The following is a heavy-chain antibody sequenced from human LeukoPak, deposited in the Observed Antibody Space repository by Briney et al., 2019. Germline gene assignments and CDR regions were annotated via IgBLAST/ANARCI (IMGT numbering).Heavy chain of an antibody. CDR1: GYSFSDFY. V-gene: IGHV1-2*02. CDR3: ARDRIYDY. Sequence: ASVKVSCKSSGYSFSDFYIHWVRQAPGQGLEWMGWINPNSGGTNYAQKFQGRVTMTRDTSISTAYMELSRLRSDDTAVYYCARDRIYDYWGQGTLVTVSS. J-gene: IGHJ4*02. CDR2: INPNSGGT.